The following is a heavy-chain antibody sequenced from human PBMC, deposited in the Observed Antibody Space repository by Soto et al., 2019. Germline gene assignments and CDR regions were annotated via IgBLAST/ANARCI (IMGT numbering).Heavy chain of an antibody. CDR3: ARNIQAANSEVVFDS. Sequence: SSATXSLTCTVSVVSIYSGSYYLSWIRQHPGEGLEWIGYIFSSGSTFYNPSLKSRVTMSMDTSRKSFSLNLRSVTAADTAVYYCARNIQAANSEVVFDSWGLGTLVTV. J-gene: IGHJ4*02. V-gene: IGHV4-31*03. D-gene: IGHD6-13*01. CDR1: VVSIYSGSYY. CDR2: IFSSGST.